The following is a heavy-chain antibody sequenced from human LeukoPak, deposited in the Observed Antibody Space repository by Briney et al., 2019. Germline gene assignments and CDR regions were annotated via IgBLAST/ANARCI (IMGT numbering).Heavy chain of an antibody. J-gene: IGHJ6*03. CDR3: ARVTDIAAAGTYYYYYMDV. CDR1: GGSFSGYY. CDR2: INHSGST. Sequence: SETLSLTCAVYGGSFSGYYWSWIRQPPGKGLGWIGEINHSGSTNYNPSLKSRVTISVDTSKNQFSLKLSSVTAADTAVYYCARVTDIAAAGTYYYYYMDVWGKGTTVTVSS. D-gene: IGHD6-13*01. V-gene: IGHV4-34*01.